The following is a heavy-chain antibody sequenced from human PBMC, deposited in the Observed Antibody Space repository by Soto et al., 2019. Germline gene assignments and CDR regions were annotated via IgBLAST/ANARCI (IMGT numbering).Heavy chain of an antibody. J-gene: IGHJ2*01. CDR3: ARVGDGDYDWYFDL. CDR1: GFTFSSYW. V-gene: IGHV3-74*01. Sequence: EVQLVESGGGLVQPGGSLRLSCAASGFTFSSYWMHWVRQAPGKGLVWVSRINSDGSSTSYADSVKGRFTISRDNAKNTLYLQMNSLRAAGTAVYYCARVGDGDYDWYFDLWGRGTLVTVSS. D-gene: IGHD4-17*01. CDR2: INSDGSST.